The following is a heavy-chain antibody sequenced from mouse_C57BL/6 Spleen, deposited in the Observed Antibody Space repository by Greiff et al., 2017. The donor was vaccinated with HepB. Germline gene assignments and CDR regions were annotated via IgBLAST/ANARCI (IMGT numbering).Heavy chain of an antibody. J-gene: IGHJ1*01. CDR1: GYAFSSYW. CDR2: IYPGDGDT. D-gene: IGHD1-1*01. V-gene: IGHV1-80*01. Sequence: VQLQESGAELVKPGASVKISCKASGYAFSSYWMNWVKQRPGKGLEWIGQIYPGDGDTNYNGKFKGKATLTADKSSSTAYMQLSSLTSDDSAVYGGARFHICAVVEGDRDLDDWGQGTTVTVSS. CDR3: ARFHICAVVEGDRDLDD.